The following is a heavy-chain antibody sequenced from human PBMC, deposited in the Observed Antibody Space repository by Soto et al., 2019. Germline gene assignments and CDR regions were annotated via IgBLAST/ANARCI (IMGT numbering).Heavy chain of an antibody. CDR1: GGSFSGYY. CDR2: INHSGST. CDR3: ARGTRGPGAAAGYYYYYGMDV. V-gene: IGHV4-34*01. D-gene: IGHD6-13*01. Sequence: PSETLSLTCAVYGGSFSGYYWSWIRQPPGKGLEWIGEINHSGSTNYNPSLKSRVTISVDTSKNQFSLKLSSVTAADTAVHYCARGTRGPGAAAGYYYYYGMDVWGQGTTVTVSS. J-gene: IGHJ6*02.